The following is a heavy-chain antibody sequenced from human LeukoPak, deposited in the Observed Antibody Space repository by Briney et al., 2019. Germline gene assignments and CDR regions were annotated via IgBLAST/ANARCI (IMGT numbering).Heavy chain of an antibody. CDR3: ARELVVVPAAAYYYYYGMDV. Sequence: ASVKVSCKASGYTFTSYAISWVRQAPGQGLEWMGRIIPILGIANYAQKFQGRVTITADKSTSTAYMELSSLRSEDTAVYYCARELVVVPAAAYYYYYGMDVWGQGTTVTVSS. J-gene: IGHJ6*02. CDR2: IIPILGIA. D-gene: IGHD2-2*01. V-gene: IGHV1-69*04. CDR1: GYTFTSYA.